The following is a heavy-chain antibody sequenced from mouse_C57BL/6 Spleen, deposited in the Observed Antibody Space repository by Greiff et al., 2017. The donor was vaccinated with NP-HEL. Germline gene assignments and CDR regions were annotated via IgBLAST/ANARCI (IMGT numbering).Heavy chain of an antibody. V-gene: IGHV5-4*01. Sequence: EVQVVESGGGLVKPGGSLKLSCAASGFTFSSYAMSWVRQTPEKRLEWVATISDGGNYTYYPDNVKGRFTISRDNAKNNLYLQMSHLKSEDTAMYYCARVYPYFDYWGQGTTLTVSS. D-gene: IGHD5-1*01. J-gene: IGHJ2*01. CDR2: ISDGGNYT. CDR1: GFTFSSYA. CDR3: ARVYPYFDY.